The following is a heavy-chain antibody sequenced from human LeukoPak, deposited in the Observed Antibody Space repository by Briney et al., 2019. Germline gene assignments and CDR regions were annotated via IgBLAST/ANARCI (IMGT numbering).Heavy chain of an antibody. V-gene: IGHV3-48*01. D-gene: IGHD3-10*01. Sequence: GGSLRLSCAASGFTFSSYSMNWVRQAPGKGLEWVSYISSTSSIYYADSVKGRFTVSRDNAKNSLYLQMNSLRAEDTALYYCARATSYGRFDYWGQGTLVTVPS. CDR3: ARATSYGRFDY. CDR1: GFTFSSYS. J-gene: IGHJ4*02. CDR2: ISSTSSI.